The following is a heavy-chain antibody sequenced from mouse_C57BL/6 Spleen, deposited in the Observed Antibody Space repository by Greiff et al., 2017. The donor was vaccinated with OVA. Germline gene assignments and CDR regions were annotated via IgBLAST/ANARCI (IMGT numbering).Heavy chain of an antibody. J-gene: IGHJ3*01. CDR1: GYAFSSSW. D-gene: IGHD3-3*01. CDR3: AKPREGDSCAD. Sequence: VQLQQSGPELVKPGASVTISCKASGYAFSSSWMNWVKQRPGKGLEWIGRIYPGAGDTNYTGKFKGKATLTADKSSSTAYMQLSSLPSEDSAVSFCAKPREGDSCADWGQGTLVTVAA. V-gene: IGHV1-82*01. CDR2: IYPGAGDT.